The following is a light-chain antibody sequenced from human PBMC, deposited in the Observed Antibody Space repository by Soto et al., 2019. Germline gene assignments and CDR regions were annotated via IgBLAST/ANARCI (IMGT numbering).Light chain of an antibody. V-gene: IGKV1-27*01. CDR1: QDIRHF. Sequence: DIQMTQSPTSLSASVGDRVTITCRASQDIRHFVAWYQQKPGKAPKLLIYAASTLQSGVPSRFSGSGSGTDFTLTINSLQPEDVATYSCQKYSSVPVFGPGTKVAIK. CDR3: QKYSSVPV. CDR2: AAS. J-gene: IGKJ3*01.